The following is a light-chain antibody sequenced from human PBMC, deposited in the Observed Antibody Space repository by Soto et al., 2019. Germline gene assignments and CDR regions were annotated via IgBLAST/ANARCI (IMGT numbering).Light chain of an antibody. CDR3: GTWDNSLSLPYV. CDR1: SSNIGNNY. Sequence: QSVLTQPPSVSAAPGQTVTISCSGRSSNIGNNYVSWYQQLPGTAPKLLIFENNKRPSGIPDRFSASNSGTSATLAITGLQTGDVADYYCGTWDNSLSLPYVFGTGTQVTVL. CDR2: ENN. J-gene: IGLJ1*01. V-gene: IGLV1-51*02.